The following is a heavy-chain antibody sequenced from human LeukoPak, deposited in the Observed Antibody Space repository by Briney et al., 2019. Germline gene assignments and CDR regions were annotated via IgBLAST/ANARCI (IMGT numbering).Heavy chain of an antibody. V-gene: IGHV3-21*01. D-gene: IGHD6-19*01. CDR2: MSDSSYYI. J-gene: IGHJ3*01. CDR3: ARQQLLGSSAFDV. Sequence: PGGSLRLSCAASGFTFSTFAMIWVRQPPGKGLEWVSSMSDSSYYIYYADSVKGRFTISRDNAKNSVFLQMNSLRVEDTAVYYCARQQLLGSSAFDVWGQGTMVTVSS. CDR1: GFTFSTFA.